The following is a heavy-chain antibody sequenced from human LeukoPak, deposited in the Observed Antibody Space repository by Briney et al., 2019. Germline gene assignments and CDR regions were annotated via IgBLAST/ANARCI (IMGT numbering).Heavy chain of an antibody. D-gene: IGHD3-10*01. V-gene: IGHV1-69*17. J-gene: IGHJ3*02. CDR2: IIPIFGIA. Sequence: GSSVKVSCKASGGTFSSYAISWVRQAPGQGLEWMGGIIPIFGIANYAQKFQGRVTITADKSTSTAYMELSSLRSEDTAVYYCARAYGSGSYRDAFDIWGQGTMVTVSS. CDR1: GGTFSSYA. CDR3: ARAYGSGSYRDAFDI.